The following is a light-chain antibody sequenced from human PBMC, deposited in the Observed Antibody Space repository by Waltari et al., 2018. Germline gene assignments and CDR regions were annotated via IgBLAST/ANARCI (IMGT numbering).Light chain of an antibody. J-gene: IGKJ4*01. Sequence: DIQMTQSPSSVSASVGDRVTITCRASQDINSWLAWYQQKPGKAPKFLIYGASSFQSGDPSRFSGSGSGTEFTLTISSLQPEDVATYYCQQANSFPLTFGGGTKVEIK. CDR1: QDINSW. CDR2: GAS. V-gene: IGKV1-12*01. CDR3: QQANSFPLT.